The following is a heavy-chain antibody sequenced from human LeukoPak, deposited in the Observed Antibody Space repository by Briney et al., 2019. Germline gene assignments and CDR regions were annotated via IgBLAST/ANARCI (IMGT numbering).Heavy chain of an antibody. CDR1: GFTLSNYG. V-gene: IGHV3-30*03. CDR3: ARDPGHCSGGSCYSILDY. J-gene: IGHJ4*02. Sequence: AGRALRLSWSASGFTLSNYGMQWGRQAAGKGLGWLAVISSDGSHKLYGDSVTGRGTISRRNFKKTLFLAVDRLGPEDPGGVYFARDPGHCSGGSCYSILDYWGQGTLVTVSS. D-gene: IGHD2-15*01. CDR2: ISSDGSHK.